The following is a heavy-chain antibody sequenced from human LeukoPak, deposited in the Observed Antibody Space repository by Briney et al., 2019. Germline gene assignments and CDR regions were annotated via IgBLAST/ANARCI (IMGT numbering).Heavy chain of an antibody. J-gene: IGHJ6*02. CDR3: ARRSGAYYYYGMDV. V-gene: IGHV4-39*01. D-gene: IGHD2-15*01. Sequence: SETLSLTCTVSGGSISSSSYYWGWIRQPSGKGLEWIGSIYYSGSTYYNPSLKSRVTISVDTSKNQFSLKLSSVTAADTAVYYCARRSGAYYYYGMDVWGQGTTVTVSS. CDR2: IYYSGST. CDR1: GGSISSSSYY.